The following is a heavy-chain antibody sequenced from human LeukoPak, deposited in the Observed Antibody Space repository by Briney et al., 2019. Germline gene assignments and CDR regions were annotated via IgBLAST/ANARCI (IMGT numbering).Heavy chain of an antibody. CDR3: AREGGDYDFWSGYYSY. V-gene: IGHV4-38-2*02. D-gene: IGHD3-3*01. CDR2: IYHSGST. J-gene: IGHJ4*02. CDR1: GYSISSGYY. Sequence: SETLSLTCTVSGYSISSGYYWGWIRQPPGKGLEWIGSIYHSGSTYYNPSLKSRVTISVDTSKNQFSLKLSSVTAADTAVYYCAREGGDYDFWSGYYSYWGQGTLVTVSS.